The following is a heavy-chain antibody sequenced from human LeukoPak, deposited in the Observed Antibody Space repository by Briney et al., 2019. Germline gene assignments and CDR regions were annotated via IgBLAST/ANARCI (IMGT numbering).Heavy chain of an antibody. Sequence: PGGSLRLSCAASGFTFSSYGMHWVRQAPGKGLEWVAFIRYDGSNKYYADSVKGRFTISRDNSKNTLYLQMNSLRADDTAVYYCAKHQEVATTFSDWGQGSLVTVSS. CDR1: GFTFSSYG. J-gene: IGHJ4*02. CDR3: AKHQEVATTFSD. D-gene: IGHD5-12*01. V-gene: IGHV3-30*02. CDR2: IRYDGSNK.